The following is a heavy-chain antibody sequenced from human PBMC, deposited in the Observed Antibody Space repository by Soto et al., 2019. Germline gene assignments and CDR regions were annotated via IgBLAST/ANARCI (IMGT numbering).Heavy chain of an antibody. CDR1: GFTFSSYG. CDR3: AKDRWDSSGWYGLDYGMDV. CDR2: ISYDGSNK. Sequence: QVQLVESGGGVVQPGRSLRLSCAASGFTFSSYGMHWVRQAPGKGLEWVAVISYDGSNKYYADSVKGRFTISRDNSKNTLYLQMNSLRAEDTAVYYCAKDRWDSSGWYGLDYGMDVW. J-gene: IGHJ6*01. V-gene: IGHV3-30*18. D-gene: IGHD6-19*01.